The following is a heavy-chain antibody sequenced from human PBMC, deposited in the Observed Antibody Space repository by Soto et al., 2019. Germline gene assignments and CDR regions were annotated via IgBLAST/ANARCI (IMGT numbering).Heavy chain of an antibody. V-gene: IGHV4-31*02. Sequence: SETLCVRWSVAGGSLGGGGGYWSWIRQHPGKGLEWIGYIYYSGSTYYNPSLKSRVTISVDTSKNQFSLKLSSVTAADTAVYYCARSIDPWGQGTLVTVSS. CDR2: IYYSGST. CDR3: ARSIDP. J-gene: IGHJ5*02. CDR1: GGSLGGGGGY.